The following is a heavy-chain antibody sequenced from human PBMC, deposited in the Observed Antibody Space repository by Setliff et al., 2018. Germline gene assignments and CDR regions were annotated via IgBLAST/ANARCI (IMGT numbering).Heavy chain of an antibody. V-gene: IGHV1-24*01. Sequence: ASVKVSCKVSGYTLTELSMHWVRQAPGKGLEWMGGFDPEDGETIYAQKFQGRVTMTEDTSTDTAYMELSSLRSEDTAVYYCATGGYSGYDTYYYYYYGMDVWGQGTTVTVSS. D-gene: IGHD5-12*01. CDR3: ATGGYSGYDTYYYYYYGMDV. J-gene: IGHJ6*02. CDR1: GYTLTELS. CDR2: FDPEDGET.